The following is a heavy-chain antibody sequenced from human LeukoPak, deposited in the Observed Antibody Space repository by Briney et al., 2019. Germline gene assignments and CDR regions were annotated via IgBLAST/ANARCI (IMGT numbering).Heavy chain of an antibody. CDR2: ISSSGSTI. V-gene: IGHV3-11*01. D-gene: IGHD3-10*01. Sequence: PGGSLRLSCAASGFTLSDYYMSWIRQAPGKGLEWVSYISSSGSTIYYADSVKGRFTISRDNAKNSLYLQMNSLRAEDTAVYCCASHYGSGSYYRRDPRFDYWGQGTLVTVSS. CDR1: GFTLSDYY. CDR3: ASHYGSGSYYRRDPRFDY. J-gene: IGHJ4*02.